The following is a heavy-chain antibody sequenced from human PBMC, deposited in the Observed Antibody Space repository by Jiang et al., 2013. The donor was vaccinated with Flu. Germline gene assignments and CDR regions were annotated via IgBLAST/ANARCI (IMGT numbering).Heavy chain of an antibody. Sequence: GLVKPSETLSLTCTVSGGSIRSYFWSWIRQPPGKGLEWIGYVADTGSTNYNPSLKTRVSMSVDMSKNQFSLYLNSVTPADTAVYYCARVPPGNGFGYSDHWGQGNLVTVSS. V-gene: IGHV4-59*01. D-gene: IGHD3-10*01. CDR2: VADTGST. CDR1: GGSIRSYF. CDR3: ARVPPGNGFGYSDH. J-gene: IGHJ4*02.